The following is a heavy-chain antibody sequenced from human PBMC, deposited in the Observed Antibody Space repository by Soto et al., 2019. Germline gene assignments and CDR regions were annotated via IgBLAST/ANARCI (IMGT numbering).Heavy chain of an antibody. CDR3: AGELMVRGVPYYYYYYGMDV. D-gene: IGHD3-10*01. V-gene: IGHV1-46*01. CDR2: INPSGGST. J-gene: IGHJ6*02. CDR1: GYTFTSYY. Sequence: ASVKVSCKASGYTFTSYYMHWVRQAPGQGLEWMGIINPSGGSTSYAQKFQGRVTMTRDTSTSTVYMELSSLRSEDTAVYYCAGELMVRGVPYYYYYYGMDVWGQGTTVNVSS.